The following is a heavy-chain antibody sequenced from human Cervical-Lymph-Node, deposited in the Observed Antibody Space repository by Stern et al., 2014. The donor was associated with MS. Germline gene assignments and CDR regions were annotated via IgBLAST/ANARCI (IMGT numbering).Heavy chain of an antibody. D-gene: IGHD3-3*01. J-gene: IGHJ4*02. CDR3: ARTPYDLWSGYYGLDY. CDR1: GGSISSGGYY. CDR2: IYYSGST. Sequence: QVQLQESGPGLVKPSQTLSLTCTVSGGSISSGGYYWSWIRQHPGKGLEWLGYIYYSGSTYYNPSLKSRVTISVDTSKNQFSLKLSSVTAADTAVYYCARTPYDLWSGYYGLDYWGQGTLVTVSS. V-gene: IGHV4-31*03.